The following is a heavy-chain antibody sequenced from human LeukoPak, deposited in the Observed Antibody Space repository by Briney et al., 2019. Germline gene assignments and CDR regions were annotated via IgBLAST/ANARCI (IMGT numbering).Heavy chain of an antibody. V-gene: IGHV1-18*01. J-gene: IGHJ4*02. Sequence: ASVKVSCKASGYTFTSYGISWVRQAPGQGLEWMGWISAYNGNTNYAQKLQGRVTMTTDTSTSTAYMELRSLRSDDTAVYYCARVPMRRYCDFWSGSPSPYFDYWGQGTLVTVSS. CDR3: ARVPMRRYCDFWSGSPSPYFDY. CDR1: GYTFTSYG. CDR2: ISAYNGNT. D-gene: IGHD3-3*01.